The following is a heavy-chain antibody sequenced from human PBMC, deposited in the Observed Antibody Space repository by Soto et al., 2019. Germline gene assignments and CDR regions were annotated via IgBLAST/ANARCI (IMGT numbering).Heavy chain of an antibody. V-gene: IGHV3-72*01. CDR2: TRNKANSYTT. D-gene: IGHD2-8*01. CDR3: ARGYCSNGVCYRYIDL. CDR1: GFTFSDHY. J-gene: IGHJ2*01. Sequence: PGGSLRLSCAASGFTFSDHYMDWVRQAPGKGLEWVGRTRNKANSYTTEYAASVKGRFTISRDDSKNSLYLQMNSLKTEDTAVYCCARGYCSNGVCYRYIDLWGRGTLVTVSS.